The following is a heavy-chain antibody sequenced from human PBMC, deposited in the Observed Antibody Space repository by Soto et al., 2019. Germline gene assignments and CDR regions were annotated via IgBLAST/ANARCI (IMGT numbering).Heavy chain of an antibody. Sequence: GGSLRLSCAASGFTFSNAWMSWVRQAPGKGLEWVGRIKSKTDGGTTDYAAPVKGRFTISRDDSKNTLYLQMNSLKTEDTAVYYCTTGSSSWYNTWFEPWGQGTLVTVSS. V-gene: IGHV3-15*01. CDR2: IKSKTDGGTT. D-gene: IGHD6-13*01. J-gene: IGHJ5*02. CDR3: TTGSSSWYNTWFEP. CDR1: GFTFSNAW.